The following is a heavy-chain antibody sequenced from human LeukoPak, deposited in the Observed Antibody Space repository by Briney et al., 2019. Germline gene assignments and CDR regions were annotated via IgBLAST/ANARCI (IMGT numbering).Heavy chain of an antibody. CDR1: GFTLSSNY. Sequence: GGSLRLSCAASGFTLSSNYMSWVRQAPWRGREGVSVIYSGGSSYYADSVMGRFTISRDKSKNTVYLQMNSLRAEDTALYCCARSKVTGPRGPSGFDPWGQGTLVTVSS. D-gene: IGHD3-9*01. CDR3: ARSKVTGPRGPSGFDP. J-gene: IGHJ5*02. CDR2: IYSGGSS. V-gene: IGHV3-66*01.